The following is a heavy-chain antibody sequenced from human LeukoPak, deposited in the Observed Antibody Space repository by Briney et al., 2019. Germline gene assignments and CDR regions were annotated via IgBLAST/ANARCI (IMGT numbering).Heavy chain of an antibody. CDR2: ISSSGSTI. D-gene: IGHD3-3*01. J-gene: IGHJ4*02. CDR3: ARGMAPRSRAVRFGC. CDR1: GFTFSDYY. Sequence: PGGSLRLSCAASGFTFSDYYMSWLRQAPGQGLEWVSYISSSGSTIYYADSVKGRFTISRDNAENSLYLQMNSLRAEDTAVYYCARGMAPRSRAVRFGCWGQGTLVTVSS. V-gene: IGHV3-11*04.